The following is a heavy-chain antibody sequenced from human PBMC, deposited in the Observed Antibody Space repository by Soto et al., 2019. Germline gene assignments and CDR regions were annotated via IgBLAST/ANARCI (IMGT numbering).Heavy chain of an antibody. Sequence: QVQLVQSGAEVKKPGSSVKVSCKASGGTFSSYAISWVRQAPGQGLEWMGGIIPIFGTANYAQKFQGRVTSTADKSTSTAYMELSSLRSEDTAVYYCARSRGPRAYSGPEGWFDPWGQGTLVTVSS. J-gene: IGHJ5*02. D-gene: IGHD4-4*01. CDR3: ARSRGPRAYSGPEGWFDP. CDR1: GGTFSSYA. CDR2: IIPIFGTA. V-gene: IGHV1-69*06.